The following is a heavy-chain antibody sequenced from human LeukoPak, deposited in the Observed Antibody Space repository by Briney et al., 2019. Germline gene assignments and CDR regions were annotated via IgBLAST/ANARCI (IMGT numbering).Heavy chain of an antibody. CDR1: GFAFDSFA. D-gene: IGHD3-10*01. J-gene: IGHJ6*02. V-gene: IGHV3-23*01. Sequence: GGSLRLSCAASGFAFDSFAMSWVRQAPGQGLAWVSAIGDSSSHTYYADSVKGRFTISRDNSKNTLYLQMNSLRPEDTALYYCVKDMNPGGADVWGQGTTVTVSS. CDR3: VKDMNPGGADV. CDR2: IGDSSSHT.